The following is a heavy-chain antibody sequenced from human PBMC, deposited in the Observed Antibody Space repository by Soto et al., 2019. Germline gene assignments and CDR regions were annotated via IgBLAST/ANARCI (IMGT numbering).Heavy chain of an antibody. D-gene: IGHD2-2*01. Sequence: PSETPSLTCAVSGYSISSGYYWGWIRQPPGKGLEWIGSIYHSGSTYYNPSLKSRVTISVDTSKNQFSLKLSSVTAADTAVYYCARALTYYCSSTSFSPYYYYGMDVWGQGTTVTVSS. CDR2: IYHSGST. J-gene: IGHJ6*02. V-gene: IGHV4-38-2*01. CDR1: GYSISSGYY. CDR3: ARALTYYCSSTSFSPYYYYGMDV.